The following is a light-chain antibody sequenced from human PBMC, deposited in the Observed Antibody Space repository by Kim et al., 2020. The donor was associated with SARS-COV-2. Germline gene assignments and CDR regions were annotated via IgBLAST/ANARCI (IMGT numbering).Light chain of an antibody. J-gene: IGLJ3*02. V-gene: IGLV2-14*03. CDR3: SSYTTSRTWV. CDR2: GVN. Sequence: QSALTQPASVSGSPGQSITISCTGTSSDVGNYNYVSWYQQHPGKAPKLMIYGVNNRPSGVSNRFSGSKSANTASLTISGVQAEDEADYYCSSYTTSRTWVFGGGTQLTVL. CDR1: SSDVGNYNY.